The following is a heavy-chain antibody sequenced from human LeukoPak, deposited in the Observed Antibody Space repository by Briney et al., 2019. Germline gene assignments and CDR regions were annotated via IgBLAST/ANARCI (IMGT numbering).Heavy chain of an antibody. J-gene: IGHJ4*02. CDR2: ISSSSSTI. V-gene: IGHV3-48*01. D-gene: IGHD2-15*01. CDR3: ARRGSYSIHDC. Sequence: GGSLRLSCAASGFTFSSYSMNWVRQAPGKGLEWVSYISSSSSTIYYADSVKGRFTISRDNAKNSLYLQMNSLRAEDTAVYYCARRGSYSIHDCWGQGTLVTVSS. CDR1: GFTFSSYS.